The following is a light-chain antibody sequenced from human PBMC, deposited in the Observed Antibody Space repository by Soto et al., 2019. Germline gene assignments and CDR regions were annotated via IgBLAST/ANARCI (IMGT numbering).Light chain of an antibody. J-gene: IGLJ3*02. V-gene: IGLV1-40*01. Sequence: QSVLTQPPSVSGAPGQRVTISCTGSSSNIGAGHDVHWYQQVPGTAPKLLIYGNNNRPSGVPDRFFGSKSGTSASLAITGLQAEDEADYYCQSYDSSLSVLVFGGGTKLTVL. CDR3: QSYDSSLSVLV. CDR2: GNN. CDR1: SSNIGAGHD.